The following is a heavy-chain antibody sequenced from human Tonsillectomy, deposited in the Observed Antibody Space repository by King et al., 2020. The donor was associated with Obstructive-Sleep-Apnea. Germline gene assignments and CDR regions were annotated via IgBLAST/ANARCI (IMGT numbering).Heavy chain of an antibody. J-gene: IGHJ4*02. D-gene: IGHD5-24*01. Sequence: QLQESGPGLVKPSETLSLSCTVSGGSISSSTYYWGWIRQPPGKGLEWIGSIYYSGSTFYNPSLKSRVTISVDTSKNQFSLKLSSVTAADTALYYCARAERDGYNWYYFDYWGQGTLVTVSS. V-gene: IGHV4-39*07. CDR1: GGSISSSTYY. CDR3: ARAERDGYNWYYFDY. CDR2: IYYSGST.